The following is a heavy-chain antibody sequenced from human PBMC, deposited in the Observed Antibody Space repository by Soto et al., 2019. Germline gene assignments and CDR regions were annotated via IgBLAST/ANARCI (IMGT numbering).Heavy chain of an antibody. CDR1: GYTFTSYG. J-gene: IGHJ4*02. CDR3: ARDSYDFWSCYREPFDY. D-gene: IGHD3-3*01. Sequence: QVQLVQSGAEVKKPGASVKVSCKASGYTFTSYGISWVRQAPGQGLEWMGWISAYNGNTNYAQKLQGRVNMTTXXSXSXXYMELRSLRSDDTAVYYCARDSYDFWSCYREPFDYWGQGTLVTVSS. CDR2: ISAYNGNT. V-gene: IGHV1-18*01.